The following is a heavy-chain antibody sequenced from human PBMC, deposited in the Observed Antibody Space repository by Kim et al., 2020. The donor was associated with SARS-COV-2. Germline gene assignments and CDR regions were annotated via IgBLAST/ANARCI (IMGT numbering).Heavy chain of an antibody. CDR2: MNSDGSHT. J-gene: IGHJ3*02. V-gene: IGHV3-7*01. CDR1: GFTFSPFW. D-gene: IGHD5-12*01. Sequence: GGSLRLSCAASGFTFSPFWMVWVRQAPGKGLEWVARMNSDGSHTSYADSVSGRFSISRDNAKNSLYLQMNSLRGEDRAVYYCARDQGYNSFDIWGQGTVV. CDR3: ARDQGYNSFDI.